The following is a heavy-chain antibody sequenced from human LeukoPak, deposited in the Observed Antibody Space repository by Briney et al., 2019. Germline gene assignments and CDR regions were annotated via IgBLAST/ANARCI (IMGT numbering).Heavy chain of an antibody. Sequence: GGSLRLSCAASGFTVSSNYMSWVRQAPGKGLEWVSVIYSGGSTYYADSVKGRFTISRDNSKNTLYLQMNSLRAEDTAVYYCARDRGYDYVWGSYRYNIPNNWFDPWGQGTLVTVSS. D-gene: IGHD3-16*02. CDR3: ARDRGYDYVWGSYRYNIPNNWFDP. V-gene: IGHV3-53*01. CDR1: GFTVSSNY. J-gene: IGHJ5*02. CDR2: IYSGGST.